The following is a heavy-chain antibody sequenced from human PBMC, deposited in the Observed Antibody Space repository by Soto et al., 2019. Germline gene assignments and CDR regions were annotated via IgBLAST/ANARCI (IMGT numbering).Heavy chain of an antibody. Sequence: QVQLVQSGAEVKKPGASVKVSCKASGYTFTGYYMHWVRQAPGQGLEWMGWLNPNSGGTNYAQKFQGWVTMTRDTSISTAYMELSRLRSDDTAVYYCARGYCSSTSCSSHDYGMDVWGQGTTVTVSS. V-gene: IGHV1-2*04. D-gene: IGHD2-2*01. CDR2: LNPNSGGT. J-gene: IGHJ6*02. CDR1: GYTFTGYY. CDR3: ARGYCSSTSCSSHDYGMDV.